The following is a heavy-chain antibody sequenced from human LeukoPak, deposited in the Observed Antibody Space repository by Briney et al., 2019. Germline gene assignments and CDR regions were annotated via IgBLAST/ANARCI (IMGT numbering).Heavy chain of an antibody. V-gene: IGHV3-74*01. Sequence: GGSLRLSCADSGFTFGRYWMHWVRQAPGKGLVWVSHITTDGSGTSYADSVKGRFTISRDNAKNSLYLQMNSLRAEDTAVYYCARSYPLAYCGGDCYSLGYWGQGTLVTVSS. CDR1: GFTFGRYW. D-gene: IGHD2-21*02. J-gene: IGHJ4*02. CDR2: ITTDGSGT. CDR3: ARSYPLAYCGGDCYSLGY.